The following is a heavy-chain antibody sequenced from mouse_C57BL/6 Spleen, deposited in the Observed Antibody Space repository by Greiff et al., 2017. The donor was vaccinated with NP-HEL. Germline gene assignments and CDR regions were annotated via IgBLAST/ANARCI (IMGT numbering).Heavy chain of an antibody. J-gene: IGHJ4*01. D-gene: IGHD2-4*01. V-gene: IGHV1-7*01. Sequence: VQLQQSGAELAKPGASVKLSCKASGYTFTSYWMHWVKQRPGQGLEWIGYINPSSGYTKYNQKFKDKATLTADKSSSTAYMQLSSLTYEDSAVYYCASDYYDYGDAMDYWGQGTSVTVSS. CDR3: ASDYYDYGDAMDY. CDR1: GYTFTSYW. CDR2: INPSSGYT.